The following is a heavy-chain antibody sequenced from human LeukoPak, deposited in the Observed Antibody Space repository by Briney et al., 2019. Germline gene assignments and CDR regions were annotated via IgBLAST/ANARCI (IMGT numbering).Heavy chain of an antibody. J-gene: IGHJ3*02. CDR2: IIPVFGTA. D-gene: IGHD7-27*01. CDR3: ASVWGPKSKYAFDI. CDR1: GGTYSSYA. V-gene: IGHV1-69*13. Sequence: SVKVSCKASGGTYSSYAISWVRQAPGQGLEGVGGIIPVFGTANYAQKFQGRVTITADESTSTAYMELSSLRSEDTAVYYCASVWGPKSKYAFDIWGQGTMVTVSS.